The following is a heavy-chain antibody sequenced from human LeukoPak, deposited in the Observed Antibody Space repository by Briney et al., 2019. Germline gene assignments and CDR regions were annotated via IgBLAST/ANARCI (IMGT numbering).Heavy chain of an antibody. J-gene: IGHJ4*02. Sequence: GGSLRLSCAASGFTFSSYCMSWVRQAPGKGLECVGRIKSKTHGGTTDYAAPVESRFTISRDDSRNTLYLQMSSLRTDDTAVYYCTTSITPGIDYWGQGILVTVSS. D-gene: IGHD1-14*01. V-gene: IGHV3-15*01. CDR1: GFTFSSYC. CDR3: TTSITPGIDY. CDR2: IKSKTHGGTT.